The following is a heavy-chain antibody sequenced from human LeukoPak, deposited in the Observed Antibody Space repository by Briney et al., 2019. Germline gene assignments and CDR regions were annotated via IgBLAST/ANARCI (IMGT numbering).Heavy chain of an antibody. V-gene: IGHV3-33*08. CDR3: ARDAQRGFDYSNSLEY. CDR1: GFTYSHYG. CDR2: IWSDATEK. J-gene: IGHJ4*02. D-gene: IGHD4-11*01. Sequence: GGSLRLSCAASGFTYSHYGMHWVRQAPGKGLEWVAVIWSDATEKYYGDAVKGRFTISRDNSRNTLYLQMNSLRVEDTAVYYCARDAQRGFDYSNSLEYWGQGTLVTVSS.